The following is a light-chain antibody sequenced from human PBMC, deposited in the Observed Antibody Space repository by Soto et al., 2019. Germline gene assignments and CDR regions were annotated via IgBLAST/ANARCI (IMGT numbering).Light chain of an antibody. J-gene: IGLJ2*01. CDR1: SGHSDYA. CDR2: LNSDGSH. CDR3: QTWGTGFPD. Sequence: QLVLTQSPSASASLGASVKLTCTLSSGHSDYAIAWHQQQPEKGPRYLMKLNSDGSHTKGDGIPDRFSGSSSGAERYLTISGLQSDDEAHYYGQTWGTGFPDFGGGTKLTVL. V-gene: IGLV4-69*01.